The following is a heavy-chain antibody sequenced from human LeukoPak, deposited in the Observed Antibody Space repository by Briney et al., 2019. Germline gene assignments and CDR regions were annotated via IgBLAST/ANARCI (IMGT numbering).Heavy chain of an antibody. CDR3: AKEEGSGWYYFDY. J-gene: IGHJ4*02. Sequence: GRSLRLSCAASGFTFSTYVMHWVRQAPGKGLEWVAFIRYDGSNKYYADSVKGRFTISRDNSKNTLYLQMNSLRAEDTAVYYCAKEEGSGWYYFDYWGQGTLVTVSS. CDR2: IRYDGSNK. D-gene: IGHD6-19*01. CDR1: GFTFSTYV. V-gene: IGHV3-30*02.